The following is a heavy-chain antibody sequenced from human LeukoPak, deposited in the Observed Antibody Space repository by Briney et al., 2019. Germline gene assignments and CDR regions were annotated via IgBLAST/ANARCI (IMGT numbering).Heavy chain of an antibody. J-gene: IGHJ3*02. CDR2: IYRGDSDT. V-gene: IGHV5-51*01. Sequence: GESLKISCKGSGYSLTNYWIGWVRQMPGKGLEWMGIIYRGDSDTRYNPSFQGQVTISADKSISTAYLQWSSLKASDTAMYYCATGFCSGGRCYDAFDIWGQGTMVTVSS. CDR3: ATGFCSGGRCYDAFDI. CDR1: GYSLTNYW. D-gene: IGHD2-15*01.